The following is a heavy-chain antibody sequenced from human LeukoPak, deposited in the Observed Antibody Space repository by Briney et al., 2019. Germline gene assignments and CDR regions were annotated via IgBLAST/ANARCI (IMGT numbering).Heavy chain of an antibody. CDR1: GYTFTSYD. CDR2: MNPNSGNT. Sequence: ASVKVSCKASGYTFTSYDINWVRQATEQGLEWMGWMNPNSGNTGYAQKFQGRVTMTKNTSITTAYMELNSLRSEDTAVYYCARALSWTTDSYYYMDVWGKGTTVTVS. V-gene: IGHV1-8*01. D-gene: IGHD3/OR15-3a*01. J-gene: IGHJ6*03. CDR3: ARALSWTTDSYYYMDV.